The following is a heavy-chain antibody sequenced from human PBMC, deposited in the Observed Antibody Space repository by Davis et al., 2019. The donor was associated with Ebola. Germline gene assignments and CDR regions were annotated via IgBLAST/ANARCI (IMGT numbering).Heavy chain of an antibody. Sequence: AASVKVSCKASGYTFTSYAMRWVRQAPGQRLEWMGWINAGNGNTKYSQKFQGRVTMTTDTSTSTAYMELRSLRSDDTAVYYCAREGYCSSTSCYSQYYYYYYGMDVWGQGTTVTVSS. CDR1: GYTFTSYA. CDR2: INAGNGNT. D-gene: IGHD2-2*02. J-gene: IGHJ6*02. V-gene: IGHV1-3*01. CDR3: AREGYCSSTSCYSQYYYYYYGMDV.